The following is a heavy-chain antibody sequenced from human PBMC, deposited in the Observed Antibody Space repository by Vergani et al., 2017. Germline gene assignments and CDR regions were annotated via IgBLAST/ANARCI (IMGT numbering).Heavy chain of an antibody. Sequence: QVQLQESGPGLVKPSGTLSLTCAVSGGSISSSNWWSWVRQPPGKGLEWIGYIYYSGSTNYNPSLKSRVTISVDTSKNQFSLKLSSVTAADTAVYYCASSPKGTRGWFDPWGQGTLVTVSS. CDR1: GGSISSSNW. CDR2: IYYSGST. CDR3: ASSPKGTRGWFDP. D-gene: IGHD1-1*01. J-gene: IGHJ5*02. V-gene: IGHV4-4*02.